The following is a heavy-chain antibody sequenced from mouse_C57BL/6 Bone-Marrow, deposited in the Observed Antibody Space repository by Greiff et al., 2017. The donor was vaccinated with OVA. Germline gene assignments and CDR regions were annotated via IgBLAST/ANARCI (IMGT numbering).Heavy chain of an antibody. CDR3: ARHGLRHWYFDV. Sequence: EGMWVGSGGDLVKPGCSLKLSCAASGFTFSSYGMSWVRQTPDKRLEWVATISSGGSYTYYPDSVKGRFTISRDNAKNTLYLQMSSLKSEDTAMYYCARHGLRHWYFDVWGTGTTVTVSS. D-gene: IGHD1-2*01. CDR2: ISSGGSYT. J-gene: IGHJ1*03. V-gene: IGHV5-6*01. CDR1: GFTFSSYG.